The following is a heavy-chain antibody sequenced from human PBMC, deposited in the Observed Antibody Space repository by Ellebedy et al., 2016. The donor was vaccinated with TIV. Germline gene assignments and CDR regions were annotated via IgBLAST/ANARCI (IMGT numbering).Heavy chain of an antibody. V-gene: IGHV1-58*01. CDR2: IVVGSGST. D-gene: IGHD6-13*01. Sequence: SVKVSXKASRFTFDTSALQWVRQPRGQGLEWIGWIVVGSGSTRYAQKFRDRATITRDMSTSTGYMELNSLTPDDTAVYYCAAEVPQASSWIDWGQGTLVTVSS. CDR1: RFTFDTSA. J-gene: IGHJ4*02. CDR3: AAEVPQASSWID.